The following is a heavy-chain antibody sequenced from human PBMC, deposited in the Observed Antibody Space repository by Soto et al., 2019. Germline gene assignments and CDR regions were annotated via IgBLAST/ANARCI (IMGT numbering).Heavy chain of an antibody. Sequence: QVQLVQSGAEVKKPGASVKVSCKASGYTFTSYDINWVRQATGQGLEWLGWMNPNSGNTGYAQKFQGRATMTRNTSISTAYMELSSLRSEDTAVYYCARGPPRLNYDFWSGYSPWFEPWGQGTLVTVSS. CDR1: GYTFTSYD. V-gene: IGHV1-8*01. CDR2: MNPNSGNT. J-gene: IGHJ5*02. CDR3: ARGPPRLNYDFWSGYSPWFEP. D-gene: IGHD3-3*01.